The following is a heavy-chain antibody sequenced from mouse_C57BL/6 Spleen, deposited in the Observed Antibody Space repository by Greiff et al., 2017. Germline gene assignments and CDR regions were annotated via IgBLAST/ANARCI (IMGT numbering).Heavy chain of an antibody. CDR1: GFTFSDYY. Sequence: EVQLVESGGGLVQPGGSLKLSCAASGFTFSDYYMYWVRQTPEKRLEWVAYISNGGGSTYYPDTVKGRFTISRDNAKNTLYLQMSRLKSEDTAMYYCARWGDGYYYFDYWGQGTTLTVSS. V-gene: IGHV5-12*01. CDR3: ARWGDGYYYFDY. J-gene: IGHJ2*01. CDR2: ISNGGGST. D-gene: IGHD2-3*01.